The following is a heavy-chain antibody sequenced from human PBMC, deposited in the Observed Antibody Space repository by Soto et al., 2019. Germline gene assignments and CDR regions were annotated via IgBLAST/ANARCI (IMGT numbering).Heavy chain of an antibody. CDR3: ARGRGLDYYDSSGYYFGAFDI. CDR2: ISAYNGNT. Sequence: ASVKVSCKASGYTFTSYGISWVRQAPGQGLEWMGWISAYNGNTNYAQKLQGRVTMTTDTSTSTAYMELRSLRSDDTAVYYCARGRGLDYYDSSGYYFGAFDIWGQGTMVTVSS. CDR1: GYTFTSYG. J-gene: IGHJ3*02. D-gene: IGHD3-22*01. V-gene: IGHV1-18*01.